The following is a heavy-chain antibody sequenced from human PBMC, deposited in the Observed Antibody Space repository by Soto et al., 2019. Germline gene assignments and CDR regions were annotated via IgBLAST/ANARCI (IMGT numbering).Heavy chain of an antibody. J-gene: IGHJ4*02. CDR3: ARGQGSYYDFWSGPYYFDY. D-gene: IGHD3-3*01. CDR2: ISAYNGNT. V-gene: IGHV1-18*01. Sequence: GASVKVSCKASGYTFTSYGISWVRQAPGQGLEWMGWISAYNGNTNYAQKLQGRVTMTTDTSTSTAYMELRSLRSDDTAVYYCARGQGSYYDFWSGPYYFDYWGQGTLVTVSS. CDR1: GYTFTSYG.